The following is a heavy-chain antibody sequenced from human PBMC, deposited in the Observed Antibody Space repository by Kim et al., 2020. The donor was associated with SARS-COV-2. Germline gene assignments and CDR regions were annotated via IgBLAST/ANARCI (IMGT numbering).Heavy chain of an antibody. D-gene: IGHD2-21*02. CDR3: ARAGHESVVTRPVDY. CDR2: ISSSGSTI. Sequence: GGSLRLSCAASGFTFSSYEMNWVRQAPGKGLEWVSYISSSGSTIYYADSVKGRFTISRDNAKNSLYLQMNSLRAEDTAVYYCARAGHESVVTRPVDYWGQGTLVTVSS. CDR1: GFTFSSYE. J-gene: IGHJ4*02. V-gene: IGHV3-48*03.